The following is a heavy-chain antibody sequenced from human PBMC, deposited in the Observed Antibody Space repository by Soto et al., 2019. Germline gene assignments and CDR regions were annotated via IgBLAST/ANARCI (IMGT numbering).Heavy chain of an antibody. Sequence: QVQLQESGPGLVKPSGTLSLTCAVSGGSISSSNWWSWVRQPPGKGLEGIGEIYHSGSTNYNPSHNSHATISVDTPKSQCSQKLSSVTAADTAVYYSAASSSGWYPHYWGQGTLVTVSS. D-gene: IGHD6-19*01. CDR1: GGSISSSNW. CDR2: IYHSGST. V-gene: IGHV4-4*02. J-gene: IGHJ4*02. CDR3: AASSSGWYPHY.